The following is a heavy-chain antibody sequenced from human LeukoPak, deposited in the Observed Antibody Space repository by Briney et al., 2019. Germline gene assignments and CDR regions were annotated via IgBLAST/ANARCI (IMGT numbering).Heavy chain of an antibody. Sequence: GGSLRLSCAASGFTFSNAWMSWVRQAPGKGLEWVGRIKSKTDGGTTDYAAPVKGRFTISRDDSKNTLYLQMNSPKTEDTAVYYCTTGPYDYVWGSYRAFDYWGQGTLVTVSS. V-gene: IGHV3-15*01. CDR1: GFTFSNAW. CDR3: TTGPYDYVWGSYRAFDY. D-gene: IGHD3-16*02. CDR2: IKSKTDGGTT. J-gene: IGHJ4*02.